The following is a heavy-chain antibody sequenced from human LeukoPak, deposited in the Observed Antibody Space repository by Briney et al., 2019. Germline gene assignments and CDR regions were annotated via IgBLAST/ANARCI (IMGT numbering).Heavy chain of an antibody. D-gene: IGHD6-6*01. V-gene: IGHV4-39*02. J-gene: IGHJ6*03. CDR2: VLFTGNT. CDR1: GASITSADYY. Sequence: SETLSLTCSVSGASITSADYYWGWIRQPPGKTLEWIGSVLFTGNTYYTPSLKSRVTISIHTSNRQFSLNLSSVTAADTAVYYCARARGQYSSYWNYYYYMDVWGKGTTVTVSS. CDR3: ARARGQYSSYWNYYYYMDV.